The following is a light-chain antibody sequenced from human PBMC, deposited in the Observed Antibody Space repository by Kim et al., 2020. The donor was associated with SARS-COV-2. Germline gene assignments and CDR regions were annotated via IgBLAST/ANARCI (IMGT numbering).Light chain of an antibody. CDR3: QQYNNWPPYT. CDR1: ESVGGN. J-gene: IGKJ2*01. CDR2: GAS. Sequence: EIVMTQSPATLSVSPGERVTLSCRASESVGGNLAWYQQKPGQAPRLLIYGASTRATGIPARFSGSGSGTEFTLTISSLQSEDFAVYYCQQYNNWPPYTFGQGTKLEI. V-gene: IGKV3-15*01.